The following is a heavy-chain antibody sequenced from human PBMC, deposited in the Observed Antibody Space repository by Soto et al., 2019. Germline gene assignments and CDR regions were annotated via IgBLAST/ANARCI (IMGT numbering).Heavy chain of an antibody. CDR1: GGSISSGGYY. D-gene: IGHD6-13*01. V-gene: IGHV4-31*03. J-gene: IGHJ6*03. CDR3: ARQIAAADTLDYYYYYYMDV. CDR2: IYYSGST. Sequence: LSLTCTVSGGSISSGGYYWSWIRQYPGKGLEWIGYIYYSGSTYYNPSLKSRVTISVYTSKNQFSLKLISVTAADTAVYYCARQIAAADTLDYYYYYYMDVWGKGTTVTVSS.